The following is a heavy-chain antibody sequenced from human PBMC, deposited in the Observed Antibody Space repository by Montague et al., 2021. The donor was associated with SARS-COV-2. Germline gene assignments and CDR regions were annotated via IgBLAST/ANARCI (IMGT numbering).Heavy chain of an antibody. V-gene: IGHV4-59*01. CDR2: TYNNGST. CDR1: GGSISSYY. Sequence: SETLSLTCTVSGGSISSYYWSWIRQPPGKGLQWIGYTYNNGSTNXNTSLKSRVTLSIDTSKNQFSLKLTSVTAADTAVYYCARGGGDSADYYYYAMDVWGQGTTVTVSS. J-gene: IGHJ6*02. CDR3: ARGGGDSADYYYYAMDV. D-gene: IGHD2-21*02.